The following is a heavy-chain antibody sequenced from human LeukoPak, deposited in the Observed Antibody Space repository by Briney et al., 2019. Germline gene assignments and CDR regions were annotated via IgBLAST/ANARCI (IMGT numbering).Heavy chain of an antibody. Sequence: ETGGSLRLSCAASGFTFSSYAMNWVRQAPGKGLEWVSLISGSGGQKDYADSVKGRFTISRDNSGNTLSLQMDSLKAEDTAVYYCAKHVWTSVWFFDYWGQGTLVTVSS. J-gene: IGHJ4*02. CDR2: ISGSGGQK. D-gene: IGHD6-19*01. CDR1: GFTFSSYA. V-gene: IGHV3-23*01. CDR3: AKHVWTSVWFFDY.